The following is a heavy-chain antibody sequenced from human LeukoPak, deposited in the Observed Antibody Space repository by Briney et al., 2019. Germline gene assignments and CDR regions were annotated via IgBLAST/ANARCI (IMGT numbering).Heavy chain of an antibody. D-gene: IGHD3-22*01. CDR1: GFTFSSYY. CDR3: AHCGDSSGYYYCGY. V-gene: IGHV3-7*03. Sequence: PGGSLRLSCAASGFTFSSYYMSWVRQAPGKGLEWVANIKQDGDEKHYVDSVKGRFTISRDNAKSSLYLQMNSLRAEDTAVYYCAHCGDSSGYYYCGYWGQGTLVTVSS. J-gene: IGHJ4*02. CDR2: IKQDGDEK.